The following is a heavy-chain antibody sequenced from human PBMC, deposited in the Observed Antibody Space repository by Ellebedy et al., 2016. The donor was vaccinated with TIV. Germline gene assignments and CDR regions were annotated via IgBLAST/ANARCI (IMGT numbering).Heavy chain of an antibody. CDR1: GYSFTSYW. D-gene: IGHD6-19*01. J-gene: IGHJ5*02. CDR2: IYPGDSDT. V-gene: IGHV5-51*01. CDR3: ALTLGGVAGTRTRYNWFDP. Sequence: GESLKISCKGSGYSFTSYWIGWVRQMPGKGLEWMGIIYPGDSDTRYSPSFQGQVTISADKSISTAYLQWSNLKASDTAMYYCALTLGGVAGTRTRYNWFDPWGQGTLVTVSS.